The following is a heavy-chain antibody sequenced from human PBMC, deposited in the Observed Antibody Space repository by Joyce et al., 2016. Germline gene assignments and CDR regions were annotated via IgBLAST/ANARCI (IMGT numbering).Heavy chain of an antibody. V-gene: IGHV3-48*01. J-gene: IGHJ4*02. CDR1: GFTFSRYT. CDR2: ITSSDETI. D-gene: IGHD6-19*01. Sequence: EVQLVQSGGGLVQPGGSLRLSCTASGFTFSRYTINWVRQAPGKGLEWNSYITSSDETIYLDSVKGRFTISRDNAKKSLYLQMNSLGVEDTAVYFCVREKYSSGAALDYWGQGSLVAVSS. CDR3: VREKYSSGAALDY.